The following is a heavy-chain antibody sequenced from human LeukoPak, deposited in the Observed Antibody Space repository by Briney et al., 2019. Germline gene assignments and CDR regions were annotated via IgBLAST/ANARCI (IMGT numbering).Heavy chain of an antibody. CDR2: IKQDGSEK. J-gene: IGHJ3*02. Sequence: GGSLRLSCAASGFTFRGFLMSWVRQTPGKGLEWVANIKQDGSEKYYADSVKGRFTISRDNAKNSLYLQMNSLRAEDTALYHCARALYYDFWSGSPDDAFDIWGQGTMVTVSS. CDR1: GFTFRGFL. CDR3: ARALYYDFWSGSPDDAFDI. D-gene: IGHD3-3*01. V-gene: IGHV3-7*03.